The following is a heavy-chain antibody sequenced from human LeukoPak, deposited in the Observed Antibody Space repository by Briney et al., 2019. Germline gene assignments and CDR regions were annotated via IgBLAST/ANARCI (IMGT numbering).Heavy chain of an antibody. D-gene: IGHD5-12*01. J-gene: IGHJ6*02. CDR3: AKDQRVATTPKVDYYYYGMDV. V-gene: IGHV3-30*18. CDR1: GFXFSSYG. Sequence: GGSLRLSCAASGFXFSSYGIHWVRQAPGKGPEWVAVISYDGSNKYYADSVKGRFTISRDNSKNTLYLQMNSLRAEDTAVYYCAKDQRVATTPKVDYYYYGMDVWGQGTTVTVSS. CDR2: ISYDGSNK.